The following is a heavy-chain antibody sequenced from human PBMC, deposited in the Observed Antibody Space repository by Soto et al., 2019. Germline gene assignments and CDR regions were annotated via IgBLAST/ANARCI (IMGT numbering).Heavy chain of an antibody. J-gene: IGHJ6*03. CDR1: GFTFTNSA. Sequence: QMQLVQSGPEVKKPGTSVKVSCKASGFTFTNSAIQWVRQARGQRLEWIGWIVVGSGNTNYAQKFQERLTITRDMPTSKAYMELSSLRSENTAIFYGAERPVYLTPSYNMDAWAKGPRSPSP. CDR2: IVVGSGNT. V-gene: IGHV1-58*02. CDR3: AERPVYLTPSYNMDA. D-gene: IGHD3-9*01.